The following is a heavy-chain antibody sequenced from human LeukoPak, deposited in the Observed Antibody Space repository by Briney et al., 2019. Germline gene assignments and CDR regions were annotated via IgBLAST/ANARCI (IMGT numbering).Heavy chain of an antibody. CDR3: AREGGTYCFDY. V-gene: IGHV3-21*01. Sequence: GGSLRLSCAASGVTFSSYSMNCGRQAPGNGLEWVLSISNSGGYQYYADSVNGRFTISSDNAKHSLYLQMNSLSAEDTAVYYCAREGGTYCFDYWGQGTLVTVSS. D-gene: IGHD1-26*01. CDR2: ISNSGGYQ. CDR1: GVTFSSYS. J-gene: IGHJ4*02.